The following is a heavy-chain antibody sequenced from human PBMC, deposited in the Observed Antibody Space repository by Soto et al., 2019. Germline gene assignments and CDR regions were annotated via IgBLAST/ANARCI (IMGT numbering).Heavy chain of an antibody. CDR2: IYYTGDT. CDR1: GGSISPYY. CDR3: ARYRREAADGYTLHY. Sequence: QVHLQESGPGLVKPSETLSLICTVSGGSISPYYWSWIRQPPGGGLEWIGYIYYTGDTNYNPSLSSRVTMSADTFKNQFSLRLNSVTAADTAVYYCARYRREAADGYTLHYWGQGTLVTVSS. V-gene: IGHV4-59*01. J-gene: IGHJ4*02. D-gene: IGHD6-13*01.